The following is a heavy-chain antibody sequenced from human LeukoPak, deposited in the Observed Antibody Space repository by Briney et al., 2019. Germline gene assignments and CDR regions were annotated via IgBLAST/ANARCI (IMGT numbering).Heavy chain of an antibody. CDR1: GFTVSGHP. V-gene: IGHV3-7*03. D-gene: IGHD2-2*01. J-gene: IGHJ4*02. CDR3: ARHDCTSANCPLDY. Sequence: GGSLRLSCAASGFTVSGHPMSWVRQAPGKGLEWVANINPDGSQKYYVDSVKGRFTISRDNAKNSLSLQMNSLRAEDTALYYCARHDCTSANCPLDYWGQGTLVAVSS. CDR2: INPDGSQK.